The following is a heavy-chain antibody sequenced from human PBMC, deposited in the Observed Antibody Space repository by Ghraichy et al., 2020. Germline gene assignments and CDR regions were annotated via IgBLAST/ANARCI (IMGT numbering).Heavy chain of an antibody. V-gene: IGHV3-48*02. Sequence: GGSLRLSCAASGFTFSSYSMNWVRQAPGKGLEWVSYISSSSSTIYYADSVKGRFTISRDNAKNSLYLQMNSLRDEDTAVYYCARVPTEYYVWGSYRYTWWYFDLWGRGTLVTVSS. CDR1: GFTFSSYS. CDR2: ISSSSSTI. CDR3: ARVPTEYYVWGSYRYTWWYFDL. J-gene: IGHJ2*01. D-gene: IGHD3-16*02.